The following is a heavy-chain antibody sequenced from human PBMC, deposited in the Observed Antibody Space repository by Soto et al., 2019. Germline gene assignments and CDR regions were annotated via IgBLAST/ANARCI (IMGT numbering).Heavy chain of an antibody. CDR2: IYPGDSDT. J-gene: IGHJ6*02. D-gene: IGHD6-6*01. CDR3: ARHGLAPFGDSSSSKQLYYYYGMDV. CDR1: GYSFTSYW. V-gene: IGHV5-51*01. Sequence: PGESLKISCKGSGYSFTSYWIGWVRQMPGKGLEWMGIIYPGDSDTRYSPSFQGQVTISADKSISTAYLQWSSLKASDTAMYYCARHGLAPFGDSSSSKQLYYYYGMDVWGQGTTVTVSS.